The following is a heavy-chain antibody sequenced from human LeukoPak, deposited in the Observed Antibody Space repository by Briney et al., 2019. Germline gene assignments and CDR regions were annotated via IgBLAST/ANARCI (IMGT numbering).Heavy chain of an antibody. J-gene: IGHJ4*02. D-gene: IGHD5-24*01. CDR1: GGSINSYY. V-gene: IGHV4-59*01. CDR3: ARGGKWLQPFDY. CDR2: IYYSGST. Sequence: SETLSLTCTVSGGSINSYYWSWIRQPPGKGLEWIGYIYYSGSTNYNPSLKSRVTISVDTSKNQFSLKLSSVTAADTAVYYCARGGKWLQPFDYWGQGTLVTVSS.